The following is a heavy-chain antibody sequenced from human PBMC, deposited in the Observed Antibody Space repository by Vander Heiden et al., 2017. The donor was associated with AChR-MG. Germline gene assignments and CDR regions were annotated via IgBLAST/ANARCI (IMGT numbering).Heavy chain of an antibody. Sequence: EVQLVESGGGLVQPGGSLILPCAASGFTFSDSAMHWVRQASGKGLEWVGRIRSKANNYATAYAASVKGRFTISRDDSKNTAYLQMNSLKTEDTAVYYCTRRNYGDYGGSDAFDIWGQGTMVTVSS. D-gene: IGHD4-17*01. CDR3: TRRNYGDYGGSDAFDI. J-gene: IGHJ3*02. V-gene: IGHV3-73*01. CDR1: GFTFSDSA. CDR2: IRSKANNYAT.